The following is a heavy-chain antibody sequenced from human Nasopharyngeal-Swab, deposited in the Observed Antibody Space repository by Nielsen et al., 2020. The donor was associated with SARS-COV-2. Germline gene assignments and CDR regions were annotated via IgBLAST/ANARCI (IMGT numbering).Heavy chain of an antibody. CDR2: TRNKANSYTT. CDR1: GFSFSDHY. V-gene: IGHV3-72*01. Sequence: GESLKISCAASGFSFSDHYMDWVRQAPGKGLEWVGRTRNKANSYTTEYAASVKGRFTISRDDSKNSLYLQMNGLKTEDTAMYYCARGGSGTLRGYQYAMDVWGQGTTVTVSS. CDR3: ARGGSGTLRGYQYAMDV. J-gene: IGHJ6*02. D-gene: IGHD3-10*01.